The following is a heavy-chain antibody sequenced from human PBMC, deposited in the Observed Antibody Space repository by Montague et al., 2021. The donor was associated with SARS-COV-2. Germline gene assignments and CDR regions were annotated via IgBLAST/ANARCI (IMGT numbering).Heavy chain of an antibody. CDR2: IYYRGST. CDR1: GGSISSSSYY. CDR3: ATQEDPSGWIPGPFDF. J-gene: IGHJ4*02. V-gene: IGHV4-39*01. Sequence: SETRSLTCTVSGGSISSSSYYWAWIRQPPGKGLEWIGSIYYRGSTYYNPSLKSRVFISVDTSKNQLSLTLTSETAADTAVYYCATQEDPSGWIPGPFDFWGQGTMLSVSS. D-gene: IGHD6-19*01.